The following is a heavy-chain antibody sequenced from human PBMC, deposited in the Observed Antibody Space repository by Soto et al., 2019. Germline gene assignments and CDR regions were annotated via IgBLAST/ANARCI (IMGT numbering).Heavy chain of an antibody. V-gene: IGHV1-46*01. CDR1: EYTFTSDY. Sequence: SSVKVSCKASEYTFTSDYMHWVRQAPGQGLEWMGIINRSGGRTSYAQSFQGRVTMTRDTPTSTAYMEPSSLRSEDTAVYYCARGYSSGWNIIYWGQGTPVTVSS. D-gene: IGHD6-19*01. J-gene: IGHJ4*02. CDR3: ARGYSSGWNIIY. CDR2: INRSGGRT.